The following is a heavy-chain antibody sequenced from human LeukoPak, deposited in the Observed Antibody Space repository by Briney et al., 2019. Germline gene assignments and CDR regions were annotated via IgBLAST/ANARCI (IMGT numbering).Heavy chain of an antibody. CDR1: GFTFSSYG. J-gene: IGHJ6*03. D-gene: IGHD3-16*02. Sequence: PGGSLRLSCAASGFTFSSYGMHWVRQAPGKGLEWVAVISYDGSNKYYADSVKGRFTISRDNSKNTLYLQMNSLRAEDTAMYYCAKGNYDYVWGSYLSGYYYYYYMDVWGKGTTVTISS. CDR3: AKGNYDYVWGSYLSGYYYYYYMDV. CDR2: ISYDGSNK. V-gene: IGHV3-30*18.